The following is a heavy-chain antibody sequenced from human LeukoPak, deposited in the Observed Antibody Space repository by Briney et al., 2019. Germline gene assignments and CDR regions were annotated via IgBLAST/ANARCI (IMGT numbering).Heavy chain of an antibody. D-gene: IGHD6-19*01. CDR1: GGSISSGSYY. CDR3: ARSSGVATMEQWLVRLAYYFDY. CDR2: IYTSGST. Sequence: SETLSLTCTVSGGSISSGSYYWSWIRQPAGKGLEWIGRIYTSGSTNYNPSLKSRVTISVDTSKNQFSLQLNSVTPEDTAVYYCARSSGVATMEQWLVRLAYYFDYWGQGTLVTVSS. V-gene: IGHV4-61*02. J-gene: IGHJ4*02.